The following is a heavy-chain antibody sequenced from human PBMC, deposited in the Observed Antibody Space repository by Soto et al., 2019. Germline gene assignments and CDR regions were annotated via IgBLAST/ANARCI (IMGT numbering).Heavy chain of an antibody. D-gene: IGHD3-22*01. CDR1: GGSISSSSYY. CDR2: IYYSGST. Sequence: ASETLSLTCTVSGGSISSSSYYWGWIRQPPGKGLEWIGSIYYSGSTYYNPSLKSRVTISVDTSKNQFSLKLSSVTAADTAVYYCARERGYYYDSSGYSHAFDIWGQGTMVTVSS. CDR3: ARERGYYYDSSGYSHAFDI. V-gene: IGHV4-39*02. J-gene: IGHJ3*02.